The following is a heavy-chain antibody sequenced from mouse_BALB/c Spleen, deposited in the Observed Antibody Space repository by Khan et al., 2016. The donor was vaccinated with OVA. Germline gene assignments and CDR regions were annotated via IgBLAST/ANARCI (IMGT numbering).Heavy chain of an antibody. V-gene: IGHV3-2*02. J-gene: IGHJ2*01. Sequence: DVQLQESGPGLVKPSQSLSLTCTVTGYSITSGYGWNWIRQFPGNKLEWMGYISYSGSTNYNPSLKRRISITRDTSKNQFILQLNSVTTEGTATYYCARTTRIKYWGQGTTLTVSS. CDR2: ISYSGST. D-gene: IGHD2-12*01. CDR3: ARTTRIKY. CDR1: GYSITSGYG.